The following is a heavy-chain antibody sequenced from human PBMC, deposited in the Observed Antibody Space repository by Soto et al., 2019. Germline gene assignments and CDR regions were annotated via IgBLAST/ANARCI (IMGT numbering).Heavy chain of an antibody. V-gene: IGHV4-59*11. CDR2: ISDTGST. Sequence: SETLSLTCTVSGVSISSHYWGWIRQPPGKGLEWIGYISDTGSTNFNPSLKSRVTISVDTSKNHFSLKLSSVTAADTAMYYCARGPGYRTIFDSWGQGTLVTVSS. CDR1: GVSISSHY. CDR3: ARGPGYRTIFDS. D-gene: IGHD1-1*01. J-gene: IGHJ4*02.